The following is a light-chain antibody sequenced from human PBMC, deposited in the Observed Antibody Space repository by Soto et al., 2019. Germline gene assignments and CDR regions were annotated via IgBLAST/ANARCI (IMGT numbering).Light chain of an antibody. CDR2: DAS. V-gene: IGKV3-11*01. CDR1: QSVGTS. J-gene: IGKJ2*01. CDR3: QQRSNWPEMYT. Sequence: EIVLTQSPATLSLSPGERATLSCRASQSVGTSLAWYQQKPGQTPRLLIYDASNRATGIPARFSGSGSGTDFTLTISSLEPEDFAVYYCQQRSNWPEMYTFGQGTKLEIK.